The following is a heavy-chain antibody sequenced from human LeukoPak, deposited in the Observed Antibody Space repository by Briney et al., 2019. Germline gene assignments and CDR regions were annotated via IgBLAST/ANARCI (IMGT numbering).Heavy chain of an antibody. J-gene: IGHJ4*02. D-gene: IGHD3-9*01. Sequence: GGSLRLSCAASEFTVSTNYMTWVRQAPGKGLEWVSVIYRDGNTYYADTVEGRFTISRDNSKNTLYLQMDSLRAEDTAVYYCTTDLLPPQLRYFDRPPGPPPDLLFDYWGQGTLVTVSS. CDR1: EFTVSTNY. V-gene: IGHV3-53*01. CDR3: TTDLLPPQLRYFDRPPGPPPDLLFDY. CDR2: IYRDGNT.